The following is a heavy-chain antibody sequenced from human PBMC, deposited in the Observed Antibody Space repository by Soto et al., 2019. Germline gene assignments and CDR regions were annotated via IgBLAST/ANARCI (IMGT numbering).Heavy chain of an antibody. Sequence: EVQLVESGGGLVQPGGSLRLSCAASGFTFSSYWMSWVRQAPGKGLEWVANIKQDGSEKYYVDSVKGRFTISRDNAKNSLSLKMNSLRAEDTSVYYCARFVVGSGIHFAYWGQGTLVTVSS. CDR1: GFTFSSYW. J-gene: IGHJ4*02. CDR3: ARFVVGSGIHFAY. D-gene: IGHD1-26*01. CDR2: IKQDGSEK. V-gene: IGHV3-7*03.